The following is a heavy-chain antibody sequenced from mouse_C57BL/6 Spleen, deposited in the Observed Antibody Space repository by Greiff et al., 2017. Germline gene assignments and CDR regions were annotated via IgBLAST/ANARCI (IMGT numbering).Heavy chain of an antibody. CDR2: INPNNGGT. V-gene: IGHV1-18*01. D-gene: IGHD1-1*01. J-gene: IGHJ3*01. CDR3: AREGYYCGSNSAAWFAY. CDR1: GYTFTDYN. Sequence: VQLQQSGPELVKPGASVKIPCKASGYTFTDYNMDWVKQSHGKSLEWIGDINPNNGGTIYNQTFKGKATLTEDKSSSTAYMELRNLTSEDTAVYYCAREGYYCGSNSAAWFAYWGQGTLVTVSA.